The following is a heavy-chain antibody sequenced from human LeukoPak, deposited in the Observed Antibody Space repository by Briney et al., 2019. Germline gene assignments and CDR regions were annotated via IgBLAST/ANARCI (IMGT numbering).Heavy chain of an antibody. Sequence: SQTLSLTCAISGDSVSSNSVAWNWIRQSPSRGLEWLGRTYYRSKWYNDYAVSVKSRITINADTSKNQFSLQLNSVTPEDTAVYYCARDGFELELHWFDPWGQGTLVTVSS. D-gene: IGHD1-7*01. CDR1: GDSVSSNSVA. V-gene: IGHV6-1*01. CDR3: ARDGFELELHWFDP. J-gene: IGHJ5*02. CDR2: TYYRSKWYN.